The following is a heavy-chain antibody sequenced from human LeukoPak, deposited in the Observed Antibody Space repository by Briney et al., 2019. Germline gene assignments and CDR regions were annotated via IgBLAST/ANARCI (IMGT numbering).Heavy chain of an antibody. CDR1: GYTFTSYY. D-gene: IGHD5-24*01. Sequence: ASVKVSCKASGYTFTSYYMHWVRQAPGQGLEWMGRINPNSGGTNYAQKFQGRVTMTRDTSISTAYMELSRLRSDDAAVYYCAREGDGYKRGDWYFDLWGRGTLVTVSS. J-gene: IGHJ2*01. CDR2: INPNSGGT. V-gene: IGHV1-2*06. CDR3: AREGDGYKRGDWYFDL.